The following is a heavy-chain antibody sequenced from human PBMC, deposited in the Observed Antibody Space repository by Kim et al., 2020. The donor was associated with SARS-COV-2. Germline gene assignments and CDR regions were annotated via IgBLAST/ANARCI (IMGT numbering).Heavy chain of an antibody. V-gene: IGHV3-30*18. CDR1: GFSFRTFG. J-gene: IGHJ6*02. D-gene: IGHD5-12*01. CDR3: AKGEVDLVATILSGAFYQYEMDV. CDR2: ISYDGSND. Sequence: GGSLRLSCAASGFSFRTFGMHWVRQAPGKGLEWVAFISYDGSNDYSADSVKGRFTISRDNSKNTLYLQMNSLRPEDTAVYYCAKGEVDLVATILSGAFYQYEMDVWGQGTTVTVSS.